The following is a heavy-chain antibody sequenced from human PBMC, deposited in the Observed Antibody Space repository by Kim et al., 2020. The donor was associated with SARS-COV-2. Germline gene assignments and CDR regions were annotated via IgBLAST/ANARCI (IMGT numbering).Heavy chain of an antibody. J-gene: IGHJ3*01. Sequence: GSLRLSCAASFFPFLSSDMHWVRQIAGRGLEWVSGIGAAGDAYYPDSVEGRFITSRENGNNSLFLQMNSLRTGDTAVYYCARAYGDTHDAFDVWGQGAVVTVSS. CDR1: FFPFLSSD. CDR2: IGAAGDA. V-gene: IGHV3-13*01. CDR3: ARAYGDTHDAFDV. D-gene: IGHD4-17*01.